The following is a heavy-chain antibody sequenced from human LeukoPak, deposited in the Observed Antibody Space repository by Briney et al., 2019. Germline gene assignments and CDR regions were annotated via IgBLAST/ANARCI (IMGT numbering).Heavy chain of an antibody. CDR1: GFSLSTYGKC. D-gene: IGHD1-1*01. J-gene: IGHJ6*03. V-gene: IGHV2-70*11. CDR2: IDWDDDK. CDR3: AQMQRVTTGATTAYYMDV. Sequence: SGPALVKPTQTLTLTCTFSGFSLSTYGKCLSWIRQPPGKALEWLARIDWDDDKYYSTSLKTRLTISKDISKTQVVLTMTNVDPVDTATYYCAQMQRVTTGATTAYYMDVWGKGTTVTVSS.